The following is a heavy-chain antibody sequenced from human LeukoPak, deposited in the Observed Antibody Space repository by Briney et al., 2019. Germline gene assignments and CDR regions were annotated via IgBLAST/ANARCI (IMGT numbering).Heavy chain of an antibody. CDR2: TYYRSKWYY. J-gene: IGHJ4*02. CDR3: AREYSSAYDY. Sequence: SQTLSLTCAISGDNVSTNSAAWNWIRQSPSRGLEWLGRTYYRSKWYYDYALSVKSRITINPDTSKNQFSLHLNSVTPEDTAVYYCAREYSSAYDYWGQGTLVTVSS. D-gene: IGHD6-19*01. V-gene: IGHV6-1*01. CDR1: GDNVSTNSAA.